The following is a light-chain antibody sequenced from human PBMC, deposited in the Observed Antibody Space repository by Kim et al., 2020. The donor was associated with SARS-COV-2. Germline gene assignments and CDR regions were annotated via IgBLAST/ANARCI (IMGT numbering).Light chain of an antibody. CDR3: NSRDSSGNHLGV. CDR1: SLRSYY. J-gene: IGLJ3*02. CDR2: GKN. V-gene: IGLV3-19*01. Sequence: LGQTVRITCQGDSLRSYYASWYQQKPGQAPVLVIYGKNNRPSGIPDRFSGSSSGNTASLTITGAQAENEADYYCNSRDSSGNHLGVFGGGTKLTFL.